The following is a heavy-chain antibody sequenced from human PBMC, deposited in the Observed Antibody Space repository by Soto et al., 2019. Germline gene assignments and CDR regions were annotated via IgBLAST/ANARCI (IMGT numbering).Heavy chain of an antibody. CDR3: ARLDIVVVPAANFGFDP. J-gene: IGHJ5*02. D-gene: IGHD2-2*03. CDR1: GYSFTSYW. CDR2: IYPGDSDT. Sequence: GESLKISCKGSGYSFTSYWIGWVRQMPGKGLEWMGIIYPGDSDTRYSPSFQGQVTISADKSISTAYLQWSSLKASDTAMYYCARLDIVVVPAANFGFDPWGQGTLVTVSS. V-gene: IGHV5-51*01.